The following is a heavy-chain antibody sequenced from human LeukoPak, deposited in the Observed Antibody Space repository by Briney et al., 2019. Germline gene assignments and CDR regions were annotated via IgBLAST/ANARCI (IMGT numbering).Heavy chain of an antibody. J-gene: IGHJ6*02. D-gene: IGHD2-15*01. V-gene: IGHV4-59*01. Sequence: PSETLSLTCTVSGGSISSYYWSWIRQPPGKGLEWIGYIYYSGSTNYNPSLKSRVTISVDTSKNQFSLKLSSVTAADTAVYYCARRRTLGYCSGGSCYAQNYYYYGMDVWGQGTTVTVSS. CDR2: IYYSGST. CDR3: ARRRTLGYCSGGSCYAQNYYYYGMDV. CDR1: GGSISSYY.